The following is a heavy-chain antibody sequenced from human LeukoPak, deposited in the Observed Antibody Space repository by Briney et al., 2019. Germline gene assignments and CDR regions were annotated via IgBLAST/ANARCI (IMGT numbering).Heavy chain of an antibody. CDR1: GFTVRSNY. Sequence: GGSLRLSCAASGFTVRSNYMSWVRQAPGKGLEWVSVIYSGGSTYYADSVKGRFTISRDNSKNTLYLQMNSLRAEDTAVYYCVRLSSSWYYFDYWGQGTLVTVSS. V-gene: IGHV3-53*01. D-gene: IGHD6-13*01. J-gene: IGHJ4*02. CDR2: IYSGGST. CDR3: VRLSSSWYYFDY.